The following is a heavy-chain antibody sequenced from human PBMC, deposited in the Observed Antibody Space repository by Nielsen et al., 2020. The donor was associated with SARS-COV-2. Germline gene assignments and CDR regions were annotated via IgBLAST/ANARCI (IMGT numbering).Heavy chain of an antibody. CDR3: ARASLDEGDYGPTTYYPDY. V-gene: IGHV3-23*01. CDR2: ISNSGGST. D-gene: IGHD4-17*01. J-gene: IGHJ4*02. Sequence: GGSLRLSCAASGFTFSRYAMSWVRQTPGKGLEWGSGISNSGGSTNYADSVKGRFTISRDNSQNTLYLQMNSLRAEDTAVYYCARASLDEGDYGPTTYYPDYWGQGTLVTVSS. CDR1: GFTFSRYA.